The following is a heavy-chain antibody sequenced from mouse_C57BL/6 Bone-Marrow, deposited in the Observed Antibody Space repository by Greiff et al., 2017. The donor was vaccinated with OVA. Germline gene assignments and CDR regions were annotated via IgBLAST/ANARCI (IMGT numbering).Heavy chain of an antibody. J-gene: IGHJ3*01. Sequence: VQLQQSGGGLVKPGGSLKLSCAASGFTFSDYGMHWVRQAPEKGLEWVAYISSGSSTIYYADTVKGRFTISRDNAKNTLFLQMTSLRSEDTAMYYCARGLAWCAYWGQGTLVTVSA. CDR1: GFTFSDYG. V-gene: IGHV5-17*01. CDR3: ARGLAWCAY. CDR2: ISSGSSTI.